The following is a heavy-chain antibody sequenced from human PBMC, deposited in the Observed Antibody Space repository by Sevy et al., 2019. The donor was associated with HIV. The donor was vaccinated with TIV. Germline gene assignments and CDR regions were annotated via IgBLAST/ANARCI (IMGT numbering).Heavy chain of an antibody. CDR1: GFTFTGST. CDR2: IRSRAKTYAT. D-gene: IGHD6-19*01. Sequence: GGSLRLSCAASGFTFTGSTMYWVRQASGKGLEWVARIRSRAKTYATANAASVKGRFTISKDDSRNTAELQMNSLKTEEPGVYYFSSQRTIAVAGDYFDYWGQGTLVTVSS. V-gene: IGHV3-73*01. J-gene: IGHJ4*02. CDR3: SSQRTIAVAGDYFDY.